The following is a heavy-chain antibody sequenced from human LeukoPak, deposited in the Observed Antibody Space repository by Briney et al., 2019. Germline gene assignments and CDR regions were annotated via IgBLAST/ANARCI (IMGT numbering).Heavy chain of an antibody. V-gene: IGHV1-8*02. D-gene: IGHD3-10*01. CDR2: MNPNSGNT. CDR1: GYTFTSYD. Sequence: GASVKLSCKASGYTFTSYDINWVRHATGQGLELMGWMNPNSGNTGYAQKSQGRVTMTRNTSISTAYMELSSLRSEDTAVYYCAREKYYYGSGTVTAILAYWGQGTLVTVSS. CDR3: AREKYYYGSGTVTAILAY. J-gene: IGHJ4*02.